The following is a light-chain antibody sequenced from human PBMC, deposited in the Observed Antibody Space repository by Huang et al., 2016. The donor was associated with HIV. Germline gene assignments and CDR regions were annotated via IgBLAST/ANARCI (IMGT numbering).Light chain of an antibody. CDR3: QQYGGSPWT. Sequence: EIVLTQSPGTLSLSPGERATLSCRASQSVSNSYLAWYQQKPGQAPRLLNYGASSRTTGIPDRFSGSGTGTDFTLTISRLEPEDFAVYYCQQYGGSPWTFGQGTNVEV. CDR1: QSVSNSY. V-gene: IGKV3-20*01. CDR2: GAS. J-gene: IGKJ1*01.